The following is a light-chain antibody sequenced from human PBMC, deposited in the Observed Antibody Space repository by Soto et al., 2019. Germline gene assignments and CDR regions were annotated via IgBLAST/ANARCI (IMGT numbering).Light chain of an antibody. V-gene: IGLV3-25*02. J-gene: IGLJ1*01. Sequence: SYELTQPPSVSVSPGQTARITCSGDELSKQYSFWYQQKPGQAPALVIYKDTERASGIPERFSGSSSGTTVTLTISGVRAEGEATYYCQSSDDTGDYYLFGTGTKVTVL. CDR3: QSSDDTGDYYL. CDR1: ELSKQY. CDR2: KDT.